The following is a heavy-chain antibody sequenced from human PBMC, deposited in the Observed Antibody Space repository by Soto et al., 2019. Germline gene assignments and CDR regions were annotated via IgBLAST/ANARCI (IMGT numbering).Heavy chain of an antibody. J-gene: IGHJ4*02. Sequence: SETLSLTCTVSGGSISSSSYYWGWIRQPPGKGLEWIGSIYYSGSTYYNPSLKSRVTISVDTSKNQFSLKLSSVTAADTAVYYCARQGDWNYIYFDYWGQGTLVTVSS. CDR1: GGSISSSSYY. CDR2: IYYSGST. CDR3: ARQGDWNYIYFDY. V-gene: IGHV4-39*01. D-gene: IGHD1-7*01.